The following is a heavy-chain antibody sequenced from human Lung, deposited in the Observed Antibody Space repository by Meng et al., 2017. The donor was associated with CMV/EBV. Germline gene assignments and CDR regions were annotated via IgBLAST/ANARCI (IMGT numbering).Heavy chain of an antibody. J-gene: IGHJ5*02. CDR2: VKADGTEN. Sequence: GEXXKISCAASGFAFSNYWITWVRQAPGKGLEWVGNVKADGTENQYADSVKGRFSISRDNSKNSAYLHMNSVRAEDTAVYYCVTTYYYDDSDYPSGQGTLVNVSS. V-gene: IGHV3-7*01. D-gene: IGHD3-22*01. CDR3: VTTYYYDDSDYP. CDR1: GFAFSNYW.